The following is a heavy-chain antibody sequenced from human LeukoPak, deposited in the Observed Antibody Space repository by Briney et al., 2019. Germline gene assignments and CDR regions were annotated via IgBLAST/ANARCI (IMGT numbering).Heavy chain of an antibody. V-gene: IGHV3-48*03. CDR3: AELGITMIGGV. CDR1: GFTFSSYE. D-gene: IGHD3-10*02. CDR2: ISSSGSTI. Sequence: GGSLRLSCAASGFTFSSYEMNWVRRAPGKGLEWVSYISSSGSTIYYADSVKGRFTISRDNAKNSLYLQMNSLRAEDTAVCYCAELGITMIGGVWGKGTTVTISS. J-gene: IGHJ6*04.